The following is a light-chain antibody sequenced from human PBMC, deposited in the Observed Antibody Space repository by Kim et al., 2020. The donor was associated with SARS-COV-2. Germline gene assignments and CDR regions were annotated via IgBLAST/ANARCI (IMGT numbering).Light chain of an antibody. CDR1: KLGDKY. V-gene: IGLV3-1*01. J-gene: IGLJ2*01. CDR3: QAWDSSTVV. CDR2: QDS. Sequence: SYELTQPPSVSVSPGQTASITCSGDKLGDKYACWYQQKPGQSPVLVIYQDSKRPSGIPERFSGSNSGNTATLTICGTQAMDEADYYCQAWDSSTVVFGGG.